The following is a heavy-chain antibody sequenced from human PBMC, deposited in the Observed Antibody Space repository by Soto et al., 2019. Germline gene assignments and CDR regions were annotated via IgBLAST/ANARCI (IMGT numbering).Heavy chain of an antibody. Sequence: QIQLQESGPGLVKPSGTLSLTCAVSSGSISSLNWWSWVRQPPGKGLEWIGEIFHSGSTNYNPSLKSRVDMSVDKSKNQFSLKVFSVTAADTALYFCVRRSGTTLYWGRGTLVIVSS. V-gene: IGHV4-4*02. CDR1: SGSISSLNW. CDR3: VRRSGTTLY. D-gene: IGHD1-1*01. CDR2: IFHSGST. J-gene: IGHJ4*02.